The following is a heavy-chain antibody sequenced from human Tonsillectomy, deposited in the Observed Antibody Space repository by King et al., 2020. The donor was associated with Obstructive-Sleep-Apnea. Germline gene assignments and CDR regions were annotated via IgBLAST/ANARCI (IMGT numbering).Heavy chain of an antibody. CDR1: GGSFSGYY. CDR2: INHSGST. CDR3: ASGRIAARLFCRISSCYYGMDV. Sequence: VQLQQWGAGLLKPSETLSLTCAVYGGSFSGYYWSWIRQPPGKGLEWIGEINHSGSTNYNPSLKSRVTISVDTPKNQFSLKLSSVTAADTAVYYCASGRIAARLFCRISSCYYGMDVWGQGTTVTVSS. D-gene: IGHD6-6*01. J-gene: IGHJ6*02. V-gene: IGHV4-34*01.